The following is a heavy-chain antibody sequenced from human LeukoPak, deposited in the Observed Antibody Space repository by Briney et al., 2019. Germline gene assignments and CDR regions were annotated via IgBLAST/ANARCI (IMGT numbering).Heavy chain of an antibody. CDR1: GFTFSSYA. CDR2: ISGSGGST. CDR3: AKDVGYCSGGRCYPDYFQH. D-gene: IGHD2-15*01. V-gene: IGHV3-23*01. J-gene: IGHJ1*01. Sequence: GGSLRLSCAASGFTFSSYAMSWVRQAPGKGLEWVSAISGSGGSTYYADSVKGRFTISRDNSKNTLYLQMNSLRAEDTAVYYCAKDVGYCSGGRCYPDYFQHWGQGTLVTVSS.